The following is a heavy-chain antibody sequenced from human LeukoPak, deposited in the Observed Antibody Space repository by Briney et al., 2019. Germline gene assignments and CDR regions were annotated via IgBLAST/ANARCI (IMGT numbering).Heavy chain of an antibody. CDR3: AKEQSSGWYRTADY. V-gene: IGHV3-30*18. CDR2: ASRDGVSQ. D-gene: IGHD6-19*01. Sequence: GGSLRLSCVASGFTFETHDMHWVRRAPGKGLEWVGVASRDGVSQNYGDSVEGRFTISRDQSDNTLFLQMNSLRPEDTAIYYCAKEQSSGWYRTADYWGQGTLVTVSS. CDR1: GFTFETHD. J-gene: IGHJ4*02.